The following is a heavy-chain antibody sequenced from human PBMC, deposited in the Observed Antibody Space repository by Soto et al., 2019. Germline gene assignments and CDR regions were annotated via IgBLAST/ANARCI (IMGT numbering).Heavy chain of an antibody. CDR2: INTDGSTT. Sequence: GGSLRLSCTASGFSFSSHWMHWVRQAPGKGLIWVSRINTDGSTTNYADSVKGRFTISRDNAKNTLYLQMNSLRADDTAVYYCVRFGTYYDTSGYLYWGQGALVTVSS. D-gene: IGHD3-22*01. V-gene: IGHV3-74*01. J-gene: IGHJ4*02. CDR1: GFSFSSHW. CDR3: VRFGTYYDTSGYLY.